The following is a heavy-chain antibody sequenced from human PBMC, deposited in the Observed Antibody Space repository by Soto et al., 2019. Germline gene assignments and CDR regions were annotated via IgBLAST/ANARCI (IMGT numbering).Heavy chain of an antibody. J-gene: IGHJ4*02. Sequence: QITLKESGPTLVKPTQALTLTCTFSGFSLSTSGVGVGWIRQPPGKALEWMSLIYWNDDKRYSRSLKGRLNITKAASKNQVALRMTDMDPADTATYYCAHRRAYCSGGTCYSGQFFDYWGQGAVVTVSS. V-gene: IGHV2-5*01. CDR2: IYWNDDK. CDR1: GFSLSTSGVG. D-gene: IGHD2-15*01. CDR3: AHRRAYCSGGTCYSGQFFDY.